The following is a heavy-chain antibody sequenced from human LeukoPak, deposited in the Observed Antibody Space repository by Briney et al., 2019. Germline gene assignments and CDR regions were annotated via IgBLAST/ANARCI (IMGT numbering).Heavy chain of an antibody. D-gene: IGHD3-10*01. J-gene: IGHJ4*02. CDR3: ALLWFGELWTKDY. Sequence: ASVTVSCKASGYSFTGYYMHWVRQAPGQGLEWMGRINPKRGGTNYAQKFQGRVTLTRDTSISTAHMELSRLTSDDTAVYYCALLWFGELWTKDYWGQGTLVTVSS. V-gene: IGHV1-2*06. CDR2: INPKRGGT. CDR1: GYSFTGYY.